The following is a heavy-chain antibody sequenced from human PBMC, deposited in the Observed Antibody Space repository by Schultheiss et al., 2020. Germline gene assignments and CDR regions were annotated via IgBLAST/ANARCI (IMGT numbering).Heavy chain of an antibody. CDR1: GFTFSSYS. CDR3: ARDLGIVVVPSYYYGMDV. CDR2: ISSSSSTI. Sequence: GESLKISCAASGFTFSSYSMNWVRQAPGKGLEWVSYISSSSSTIYYADSVKGRFTISRDNAKNSLYLQMNSLRDEDTAVYYCARDLGIVVVPSYYYGMDVWGQGTTVTVSS. D-gene: IGHD2-2*01. V-gene: IGHV3-48*02. J-gene: IGHJ6*02.